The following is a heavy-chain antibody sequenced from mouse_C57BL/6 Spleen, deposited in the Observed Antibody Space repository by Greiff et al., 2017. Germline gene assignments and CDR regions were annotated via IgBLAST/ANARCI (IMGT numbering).Heavy chain of an antibody. V-gene: IGHV1-64*01. CDR3: ACHLYYYGSSCLDD. CDR2: INPNSGST. CDR1: GYTFTSYW. J-gene: IGHJ2*01. D-gene: IGHD1-1*01. Sequence: QVKLQQPGAELVKPGASVKLSCKASGYTFTSYWMHWVKQRPGQGLEWIGMINPNSGSTNYKEKFKSKATLTVDKSSSTAYMQLSSLTSEDSAVYYCACHLYYYGSSCLDDWGQGTTLTVSS.